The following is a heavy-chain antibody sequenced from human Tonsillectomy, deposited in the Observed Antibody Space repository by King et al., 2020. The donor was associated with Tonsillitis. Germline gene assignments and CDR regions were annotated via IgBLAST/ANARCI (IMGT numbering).Heavy chain of an antibody. Sequence: VQLVESGGGLVQPGGSLRLSCAASGFTFSSYSMNWVRQAPGKGLEWVSYISSSSSTIYYADSVKGRFTNSRDNAKNSLYLQMNSLRAEETAVYYCASNYGSGSYYNRDYWGQGTLVTVSS. CDR2: ISSSSSTI. J-gene: IGHJ4*02. D-gene: IGHD3-10*01. CDR1: GFTFSSYS. V-gene: IGHV3-48*04. CDR3: ASNYGSGSYYNRDY.